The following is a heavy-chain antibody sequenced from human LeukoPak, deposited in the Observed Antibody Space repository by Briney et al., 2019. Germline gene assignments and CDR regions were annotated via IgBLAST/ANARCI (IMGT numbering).Heavy chain of an antibody. Sequence: SETLSLTCAASGCSISSGGYSWIWIRQPPGKDLEGRGYIYHSGSTYYNPSLKSRVTITVDRSKNQFSLKLSSVSAADTAVYYCARAHYYDSSGYLDYFDYWGQGTLVTVSS. J-gene: IGHJ4*02. D-gene: IGHD3-22*01. V-gene: IGHV4-30-2*01. CDR1: GCSISSGGYS. CDR2: IYHSGST. CDR3: ARAHYYDSSGYLDYFDY.